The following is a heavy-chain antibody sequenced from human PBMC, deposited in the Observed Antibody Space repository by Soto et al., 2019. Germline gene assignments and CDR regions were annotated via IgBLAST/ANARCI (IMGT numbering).Heavy chain of an antibody. V-gene: IGHV2-5*02. Sequence: QITLKEAGPPVVKPTQTLTLTCSFSGFSLLTSGVGVGWIRQPPGKALEWLALIYWDDDTGYSTSLRNRLTITKDTSRNQVVLTMTNMDPADTATYYCAHTMAPRIFDSWGQGTLVTVSS. CDR3: AHTMAPRIFDS. CDR1: GFSLLTSGVG. J-gene: IGHJ4*02. CDR2: IYWDDDT.